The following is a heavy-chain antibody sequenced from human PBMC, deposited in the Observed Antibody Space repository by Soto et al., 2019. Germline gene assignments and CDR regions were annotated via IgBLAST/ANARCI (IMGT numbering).Heavy chain of an antibody. D-gene: IGHD3-10*01. V-gene: IGHV3-74*01. Sequence: EVQLVESGGGLVQPGGSLRLSCAVSGFTFSSFWMHWVRQAPGERLVWVSRITTDGSSTSYADSVTGRFTISRDNAKNTLYLQMNSLRVEDTAMYYCAKRGVDTFGLSYWGQGTLVTVSS. CDR1: GFTFSSFW. J-gene: IGHJ4*02. CDR2: ITTDGSST. CDR3: AKRGVDTFGLSY.